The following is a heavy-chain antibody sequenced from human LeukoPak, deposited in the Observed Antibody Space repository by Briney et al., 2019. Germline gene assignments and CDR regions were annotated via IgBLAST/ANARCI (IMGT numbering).Heavy chain of an antibody. J-gene: IGHJ4*02. CDR1: GGSFSGYY. CDR3: AREGGTIAVAGTKGIDY. D-gene: IGHD6-19*01. CDR2: INHSGST. Sequence: SETLSLTCAVYGGSFSGYYWSWIRQPPGKGLEWIGEINHSGSTNYNPSLKSRVTISVDTSKNQFSLKLSSVTAAGTAVYYCAREGGTIAVAGTKGIDYWGQGTLVTVSS. V-gene: IGHV4-34*01.